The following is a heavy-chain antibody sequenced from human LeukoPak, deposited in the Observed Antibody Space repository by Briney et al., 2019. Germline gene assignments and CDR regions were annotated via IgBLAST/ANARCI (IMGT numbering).Heavy chain of an antibody. J-gene: IGHJ4*02. V-gene: IGHV3-30*02. D-gene: IGHD1-7*01. Sequence: PGGSLRLSCAASGFTFSSYGMHWVRQAPGKGLEWVAFIRYDGSNKYYADSVKGRFTISRDNSKNTLYLQMNSLRAEDTAVYYCVKDVLQLELPGNWGQGTLVTVSS. CDR1: GFTFSSYG. CDR3: VKDVLQLELPGN. CDR2: IRYDGSNK.